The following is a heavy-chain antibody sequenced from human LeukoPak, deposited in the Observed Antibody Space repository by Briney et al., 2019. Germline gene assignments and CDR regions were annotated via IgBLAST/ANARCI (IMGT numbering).Heavy chain of an antibody. Sequence: SETLSLTCTVSGGSISSSSYYWGWIRQPPGKGLEWIGSIYCSGSTYYNPSLKSRVTISVDTSKNQSSLKLSSVTAADTAVYYCARQQPTYWGQGTLVTVSS. V-gene: IGHV4-39*01. J-gene: IGHJ4*02. CDR3: ARQQPTY. CDR2: IYCSGST. CDR1: GGSISSSSYY.